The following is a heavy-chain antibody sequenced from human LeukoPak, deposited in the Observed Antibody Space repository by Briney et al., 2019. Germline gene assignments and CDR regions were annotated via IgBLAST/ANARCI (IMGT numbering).Heavy chain of an antibody. CDR1: GFTFSNYW. V-gene: IGHV3-74*03. CDR2: INRDGSTT. Sequence: QPGGSLRLSCAASGFTFSNYWVHWVRQAPGKGLVWVSRINRDGSTTKYADFVKGRFTVSRDNAKNTLNLQMNSLRAEDTAVYYCARDKKSGESSEIDYWGQGTLVTVSS. J-gene: IGHJ4*02. D-gene: IGHD3-10*01. CDR3: ARDKKSGESSEIDY.